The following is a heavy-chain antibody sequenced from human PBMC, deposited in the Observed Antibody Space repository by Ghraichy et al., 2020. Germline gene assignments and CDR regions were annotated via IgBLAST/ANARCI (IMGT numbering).Heavy chain of an antibody. CDR1: GFTFSRYS. Sequence: GGSLRLSCAASGFTFSRYSMNWVRQAPGKGLEWVSYISSSSSTIYYADSVKGRFTISRDNAKNSLYLQMNSLRDEDTAIYYCARDRDDNVGTYRYTCDNWGQGTLVTVSS. D-gene: IGHD3-16*02. CDR3: ARDRDDNVGTYRYTCDN. CDR2: ISSSSSTI. V-gene: IGHV3-48*02. J-gene: IGHJ4*02.